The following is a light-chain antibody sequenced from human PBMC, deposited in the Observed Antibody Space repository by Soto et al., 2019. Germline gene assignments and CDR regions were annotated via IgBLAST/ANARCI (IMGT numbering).Light chain of an antibody. CDR2: AAS. J-gene: IGKJ5*01. V-gene: IGKV1-8*01. CDR1: QGISSY. Sequence: AHRMTQSPSSFSASTGDRVTITCRASQGISSYLAWYQQKPGKAPKLLIYAASTLQSGVPSRFSGSGSGTDFTLTISCLQSEDFATYYCQQYYSYPITFGQVARLEI. CDR3: QQYYSYPIT.